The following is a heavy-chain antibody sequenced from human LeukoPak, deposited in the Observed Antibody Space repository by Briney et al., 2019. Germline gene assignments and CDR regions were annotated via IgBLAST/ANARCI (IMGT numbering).Heavy chain of an antibody. CDR3: ARKGVPAANFEY. CDR2: IYYSGST. D-gene: IGHD2-2*01. Sequence: SETLSLTSTVSGGSIISNSYYWGWIRQPPGKGLEWIGSIYYSGSTYYNPSLKSRVTISVDTSKNQFSLKLSSVTAADTAVYYCARKGVPAANFEYWGQGTLVTVSS. CDR1: GGSIISNSYY. V-gene: IGHV4-39*01. J-gene: IGHJ4*02.